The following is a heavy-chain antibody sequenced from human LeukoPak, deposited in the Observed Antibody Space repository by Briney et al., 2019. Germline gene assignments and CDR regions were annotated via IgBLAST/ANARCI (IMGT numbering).Heavy chain of an antibody. V-gene: IGHV1-2*02. CDR1: GYTFTGYY. Sequence: ASVKVSCKASGYTFTGYYMHWVRQAPGQGLEWMGWINPNNGDTHYAQKFQGTVTMTRDTSISTAYMELSSLRSDDTAVYYCARVSDYRSGGTCYLAWGQGTLVTVSS. D-gene: IGHD2-15*01. J-gene: IGHJ5*02. CDR2: INPNNGDT. CDR3: ARVSDYRSGGTCYLA.